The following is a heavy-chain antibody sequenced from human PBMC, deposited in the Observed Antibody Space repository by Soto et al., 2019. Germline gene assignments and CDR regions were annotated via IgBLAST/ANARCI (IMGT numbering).Heavy chain of an antibody. CDR2: IYYSGTT. V-gene: IGHV4-61*01. J-gene: IGHJ4*02. CDR3: ARSQRGRTAFTFDY. Sequence: PSETLSLTCAVSGDSVSNDNYYWSWIRQPPGKGLEWIGYIYYSGTTNYKSYLKSRLSLSVDMSKNQFSLKLASVTAADTAVYFCARSQRGRTAFTFDYWGQGALVTVSS. CDR1: GDSVSNDNYY. D-gene: IGHD3-16*01.